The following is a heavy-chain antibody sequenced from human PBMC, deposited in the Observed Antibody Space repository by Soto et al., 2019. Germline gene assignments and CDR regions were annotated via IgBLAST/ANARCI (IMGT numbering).Heavy chain of an antibody. Sequence: QVQLVQSGAEVKKPGASVMVSCKASGYTFTTYYMHWVRQAPGQGLEWMGIISPSDGGTSYAQKFHDRVTITRDTSTSTVYMTLSSLTSEDTAVYYCSRGRSFSSSSRGLGYYGMDVWGQGTTVPVSS. J-gene: IGHJ6*02. V-gene: IGHV1-46*01. CDR1: GYTFTTYY. CDR3: SRGRSFSSSSRGLGYYGMDV. CDR2: ISPSDGGT. D-gene: IGHD6-6*01.